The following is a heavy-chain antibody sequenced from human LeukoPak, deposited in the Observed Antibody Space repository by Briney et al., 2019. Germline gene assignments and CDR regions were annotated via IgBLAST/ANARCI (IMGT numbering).Heavy chain of an antibody. CDR1: GFTFRNSW. J-gene: IGHJ4*02. D-gene: IGHD2-21*01. Sequence: GSLRLSCAASGFTFRNSWMSWVRQAPGKGLEWVANIKQDGSERDYVDSVKGRFTISRDNAENSLYLQMNSLRAEDTAVYYCARAYYWGQGTLVSVSS. V-gene: IGHV3-7*01. CDR2: IKQDGSER. CDR3: ARAYY.